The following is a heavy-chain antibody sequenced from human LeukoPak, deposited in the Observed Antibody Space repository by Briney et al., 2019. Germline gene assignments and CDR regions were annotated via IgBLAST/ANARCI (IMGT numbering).Heavy chain of an antibody. Sequence: GGSLRLSCAASGFSFSRYAMSCVRQGPGKGLEWGSAISWSGSSTYYADSVKGRFTISRDNPKNTLYLQMNSLRAEDTALYYCAKRDGYNSNPLKDWGQGTLVTVSS. CDR2: ISWSGSST. CDR1: GFSFSRYA. CDR3: AKRDGYNSNPLKD. J-gene: IGHJ4*02. V-gene: IGHV3-23*01. D-gene: IGHD5-24*01.